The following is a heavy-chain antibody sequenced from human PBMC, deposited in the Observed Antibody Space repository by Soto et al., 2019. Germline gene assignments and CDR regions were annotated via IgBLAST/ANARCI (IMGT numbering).Heavy chain of an antibody. D-gene: IGHD6-13*01. CDR2: IYYSGST. J-gene: IGHJ4*02. V-gene: IGHV4-59*01. CDR3: ARGGAAAGSVIL. CDR1: GGSISSYY. Sequence: SETLSLTCTVSGGSISSYYWSWIRQPPGKGLEWIGYIYYSGSTNYNPSLKSRVTISVDTSKNQFSLKLSSVTAADTAVYYCARGGAAAGSVILWGQGTLVTVSS.